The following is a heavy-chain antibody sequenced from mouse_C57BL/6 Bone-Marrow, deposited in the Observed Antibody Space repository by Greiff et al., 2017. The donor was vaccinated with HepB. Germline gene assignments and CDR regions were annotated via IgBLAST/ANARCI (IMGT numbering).Heavy chain of an antibody. J-gene: IGHJ4*01. CDR1: GYTFTSYW. V-gene: IGHV1-7*01. CDR3: ARSYYSNYYAMDY. D-gene: IGHD2-5*01. CDR2: INPSSGYT. Sequence: VQLVESGAELAKPGASVKLSCKASGYTFTSYWMHWVKQRPGQGLEWIGYINPSSGYTKYNQKFKDKATLTADKSSSTAYMQLSSLTYEDSAVYYCARSYYSNYYAMDYWGQGTSVTVSS.